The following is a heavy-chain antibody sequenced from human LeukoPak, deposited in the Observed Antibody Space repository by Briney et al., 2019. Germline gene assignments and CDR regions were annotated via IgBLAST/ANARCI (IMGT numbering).Heavy chain of an antibody. J-gene: IGHJ4*02. CDR2: INHSGST. CDR3: ARGLRGVQLWLYFDY. D-gene: IGHD5-18*01. Sequence: SETLSLTCAVYGGSFSGYYWSWIRQPPGKGLEWIGEINHSGSTNYNPSLKSRVTISVDTSKNQFSLKPSSVTAADTAVYYCARGLRGVQLWLYFDYWGQGTLVTVSS. V-gene: IGHV4-34*01. CDR1: GGSFSGYY.